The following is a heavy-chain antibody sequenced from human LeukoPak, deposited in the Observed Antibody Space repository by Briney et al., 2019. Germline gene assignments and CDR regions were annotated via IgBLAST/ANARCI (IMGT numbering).Heavy chain of an antibody. D-gene: IGHD2-15*01. Sequence: AGGSLRLSCAVSGFTFSSYAMTWVRQAPGKGLEWVSVIGGSGDRTYYADSVKGRFTISRDNSKNTLYLQMNSLRAEDTAVYYCAKGSGGSCYSGVDYWGQGTLVTVSS. CDR1: GFTFSSYA. V-gene: IGHV3-23*01. J-gene: IGHJ4*02. CDR3: AKGSGGSCYSGVDY. CDR2: IGGSGDRT.